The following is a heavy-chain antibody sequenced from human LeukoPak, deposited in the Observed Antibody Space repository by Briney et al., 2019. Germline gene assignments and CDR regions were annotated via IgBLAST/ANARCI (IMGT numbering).Heavy chain of an antibody. CDR1: GGTFSSYA. D-gene: IGHD5-12*01. V-gene: IGHV1-2*02. J-gene: IGHJ6*03. Sequence: GASVKVSCKASGGTFSSYAISWVRQAPGQGLEWMGWINPNSGGTNYPQKFQDRVTMTRDTSISTAYMELSRLRSDDTAIYYCARGGLPVYYYYMDVWGKGTTVTVSS. CDR3: ARGGLPVYYYYMDV. CDR2: INPNSGGT.